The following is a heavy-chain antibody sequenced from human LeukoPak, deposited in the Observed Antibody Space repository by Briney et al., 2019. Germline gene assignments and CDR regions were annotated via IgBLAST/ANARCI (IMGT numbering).Heavy chain of an antibody. Sequence: WASVKVSCKASGGTFSSYAISWVRQAPGQGLEWMGGIIPIFGTANYAQKFQGRVTITADESTSTAYMELSSLRSEDTAVYYCARSPYSGYDFDYWGQGTLVTVSS. D-gene: IGHD5-12*01. J-gene: IGHJ4*02. CDR3: ARSPYSGYDFDY. CDR2: IIPIFGTA. CDR1: GGTFSSYA. V-gene: IGHV1-69*13.